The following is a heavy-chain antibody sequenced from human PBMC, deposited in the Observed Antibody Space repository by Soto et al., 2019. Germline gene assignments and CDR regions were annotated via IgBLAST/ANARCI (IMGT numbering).Heavy chain of an antibody. J-gene: IGHJ5*02. CDR1: GFTFSDYY. CDR2: ISMSGNSM. Sequence: GGSLRLSCEASGFTFSDYYMAWIRQAQGEGPEWISYISMSGNSMYYADSVKGRFTISRDNARNSMYLQMNSLRAEDTAMYYCARINYGSGTSWFDPWGQGALVTVSS. CDR3: ARINYGSGTSWFDP. V-gene: IGHV3-11*01. D-gene: IGHD3-10*01.